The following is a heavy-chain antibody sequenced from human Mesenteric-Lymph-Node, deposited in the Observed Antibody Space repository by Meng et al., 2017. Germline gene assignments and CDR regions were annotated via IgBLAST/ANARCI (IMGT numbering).Heavy chain of an antibody. V-gene: IGHV3-13*01. Sequence: EVQLVESGGGLVQPGGSLRLSCAASGFTFSNYDMHWVRQATGKGLEWVSAIGTAGDTYYLGSVKGRFTISRENAKNSLYLQMSSLRAGDTAVYYCVRAYDSSEFDYWGQGTLVTSPQ. CDR3: VRAYDSSEFDY. J-gene: IGHJ4*02. CDR1: GFTFSNYD. CDR2: IGTAGDT. D-gene: IGHD3-22*01.